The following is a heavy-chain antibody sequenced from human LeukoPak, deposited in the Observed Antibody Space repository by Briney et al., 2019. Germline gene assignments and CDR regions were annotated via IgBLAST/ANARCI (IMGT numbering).Heavy chain of an antibody. CDR3: ARQETEDFWSAYNWFDP. CDR2: INPKSGGT. Sequence: ASVKVSCKASGYTFTDFYIHWVRQAPGQGLEWMGWINPKSGGTNYAQKFQGRVTMTRDTSFTTAYMELSRLRSDDTAVYYCARQETEDFWSAYNWFDPWGQGTLVTVSS. CDR1: GYTFTDFY. D-gene: IGHD3-3*01. V-gene: IGHV1-2*02. J-gene: IGHJ5*02.